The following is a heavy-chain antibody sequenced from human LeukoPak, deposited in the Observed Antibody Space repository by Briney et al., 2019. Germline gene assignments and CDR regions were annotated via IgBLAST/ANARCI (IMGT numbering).Heavy chain of an antibody. CDR2: ISSSSSTI. CDR3: TRHCSGGSCYGYYYGMDV. CDR1: GFTFSSYS. Sequence: GGSLRLSCAASGFTFSSYSMIWVRQAPGKGLEWVSYISSSSSTIYYADSVKGRFTISRDDSKNTAYLQMNSLKTEDTAVYYCTRHCSGGSCYGYYYGMDVWGQGTTVTVSS. V-gene: IGHV3-48*01. J-gene: IGHJ6*02. D-gene: IGHD2-15*01.